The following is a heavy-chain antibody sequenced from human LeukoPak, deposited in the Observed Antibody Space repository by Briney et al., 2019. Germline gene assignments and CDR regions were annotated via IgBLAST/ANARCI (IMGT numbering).Heavy chain of an antibody. CDR2: INPNSGGT. D-gene: IGHD2-2*01. CDR3: ARGGYFPAIVVVPAANYMDV. V-gene: IGHV1-2*02. Sequence: ASVKVSCKASGYTFTGCYMHWVRQAPGQGLEWMGWINPNSGGTNYAQKFQGRVTMTRDTSISTAYMELSRLRSDDTAVYYCARGGYFPAIVVVPAANYMDVRGKGTTVTVSS. CDR1: GYTFTGCY. J-gene: IGHJ6*03.